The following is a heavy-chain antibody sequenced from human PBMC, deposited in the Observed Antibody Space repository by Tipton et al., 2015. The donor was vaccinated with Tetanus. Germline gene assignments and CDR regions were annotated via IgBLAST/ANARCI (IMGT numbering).Heavy chain of an antibody. CDR2: IYYSGST. CDR1: GGSISSYY. Sequence: TLSLTCTVSGGSISSYYWSWIRQPPGKGLEWIGYIYYSGSTNYNPSLKSRVTISVDTPKNQFSLKLSSVTAADTAVYYCARSYSSSWYYYGMDVWGQGTTVTVSS. V-gene: IGHV4-59*01. J-gene: IGHJ6*02. CDR3: ARSYSSSWYYYGMDV. D-gene: IGHD6-13*01.